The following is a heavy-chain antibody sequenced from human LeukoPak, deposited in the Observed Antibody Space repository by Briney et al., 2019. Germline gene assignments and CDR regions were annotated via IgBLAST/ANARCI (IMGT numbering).Heavy chain of an antibody. D-gene: IGHD2-21*02. CDR2: IYYSGST. J-gene: IGHJ5*02. CDR3: ARGYCGGDCYSPWFDP. CDR1: GGSISSGGYY. V-gene: IGHV4-31*03. Sequence: SQTLSLTCTVSGGSISSGGYYWSWIRQHPGKGLEWIGYIYYSGSTYYNPSLKSRVTISVDTSKNQFSLKLSSVTAADTAVYYCARGYCGGDCYSPWFDPWGQGTLVTVSS.